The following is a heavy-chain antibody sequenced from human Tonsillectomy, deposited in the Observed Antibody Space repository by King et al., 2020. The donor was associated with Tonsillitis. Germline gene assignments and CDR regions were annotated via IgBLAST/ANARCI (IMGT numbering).Heavy chain of an antibody. Sequence: LQLVQSGTEVKKPGASVKVSCKASGYTFTDYYMHWVRQAPGQGLEWMGWINPNSGGTNYAQKFQGWVTMTRDTSISTAYMELSRLTSDDTAVYYCASGRMAAAETGLFDYWGQGPLVIVSS. CDR2: INPNSGGT. CDR3: ASGRMAAAETGLFDY. V-gene: IGHV1-2*04. J-gene: IGHJ4*02. CDR1: GYTFTDYY. D-gene: IGHD6-25*01.